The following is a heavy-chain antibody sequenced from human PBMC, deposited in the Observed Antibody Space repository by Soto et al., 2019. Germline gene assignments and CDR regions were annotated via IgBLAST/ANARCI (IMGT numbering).Heavy chain of an antibody. V-gene: IGHV4-59*01. Sequence: SETLSLTCTVSGGSISSYYWSWIRQPPGKGLEWIGYIYYSGSTNYNPSLKSRVTISVDTSKNQFSLKLSSVTAADTAVYYCARGSNGRGAFDIWGQGTMVTVSS. CDR3: ARGSNGRGAFDI. CDR1: GGSISSYY. CDR2: IYYSGST. D-gene: IGHD1-1*01. J-gene: IGHJ3*02.